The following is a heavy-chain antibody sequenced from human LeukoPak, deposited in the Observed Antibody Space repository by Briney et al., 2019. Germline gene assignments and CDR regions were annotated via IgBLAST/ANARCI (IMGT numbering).Heavy chain of an antibody. D-gene: IGHD6-19*01. CDR1: GFTFSSYG. V-gene: IGHV3-30*18. CDR3: AKARGAVAGYFDY. Sequence: PGGSLRLSCAASGFTFSSYGMHWVRQAPGKGLEWVAVISYDGSNKYYADSVKGRFTISRDNSKNTLYLQMNSLRAEDTAVYYCAKARGAVAGYFDYWGQGTKVTVSS. J-gene: IGHJ4*02. CDR2: ISYDGSNK.